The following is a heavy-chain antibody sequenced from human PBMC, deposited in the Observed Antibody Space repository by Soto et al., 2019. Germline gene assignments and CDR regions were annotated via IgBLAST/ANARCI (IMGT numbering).Heavy chain of an antibody. D-gene: IGHD3-9*01. CDR3: AADGYDILTGPKGNDAFDI. CDR2: IAVGSGNT. Sequence: SVKVSCKASGFTFTSSALQWVRQARGQRLEWIGWIAVGSGNTNYAQKFQERVTITRDMSTSTAYMELSSLRSEDTAVYYCAADGYDILTGPKGNDAFDIWGQGTMVTVSS. CDR1: GFTFTSSA. J-gene: IGHJ3*02. V-gene: IGHV1-58*01.